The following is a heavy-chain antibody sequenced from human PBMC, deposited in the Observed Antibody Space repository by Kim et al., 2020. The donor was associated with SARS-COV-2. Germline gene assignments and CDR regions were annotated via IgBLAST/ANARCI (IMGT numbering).Heavy chain of an antibody. CDR3: ARGWSATGIDP. J-gene: IGHJ5*02. CDR2: IDAGGGNT. D-gene: IGHD2-15*01. CDR1: GYTFSRYA. V-gene: IGHV1-3*01. Sequence: ASVKVSCKASGYTFSRYAIHWMRQAPGQRLEWMGWIDAGGGNTKYSQRFQGRVTITRDTSASTTYMELSSLRSEDTGIYYCARGWSATGIDPWGQGNLVTVSS.